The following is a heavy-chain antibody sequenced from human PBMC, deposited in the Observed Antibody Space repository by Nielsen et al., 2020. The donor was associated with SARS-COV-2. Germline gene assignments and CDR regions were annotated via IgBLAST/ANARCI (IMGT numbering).Heavy chain of an antibody. CDR3: ARDHAPSGYTYVPFDY. V-gene: IGHV3-74*01. D-gene: IGHD5-18*01. J-gene: IGHJ4*02. CDR1: GFTFSSYW. Sequence: GESLKISCAASGFTFSSYWMHWGRQAPGKGLVWVSRINSDGSSTSYADSVKGRFTISRDNAKNTLYLQMNSLRAEDTAVYYCARDHAPSGYTYVPFDYWGQGTLVTVSS. CDR2: INSDGSST.